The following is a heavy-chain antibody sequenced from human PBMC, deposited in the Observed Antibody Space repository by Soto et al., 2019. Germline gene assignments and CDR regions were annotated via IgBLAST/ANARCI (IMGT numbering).Heavy chain of an antibody. CDR1: GYSFINYY. J-gene: IGHJ6*02. CDR3: ARQGEPYISPRDSFGMDV. V-gene: IGHV1-2*02. CDR2: INPHSGDT. D-gene: IGHD3-16*01. Sequence: QVQLVQSGAELKKPGASVKVSCKSSGYSFINYYIHWVRQAPGQGLEWMGWINPHSGDTDYAKKFQGRVTMTRDTFISTVFMELNRLPSDDTALYWCARQGEPYISPRDSFGMDVWGQGTSVTVSS.